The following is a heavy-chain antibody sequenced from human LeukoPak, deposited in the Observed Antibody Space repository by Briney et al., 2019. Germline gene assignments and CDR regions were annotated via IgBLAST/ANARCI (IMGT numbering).Heavy chain of an antibody. J-gene: IGHJ6*02. CDR2: ISYHGSST. V-gene: IGHV3-30-3*01. D-gene: IGHD6-13*01. Sequence: PGGSLRLSCAASGFTFRTYAMHWVRRAPGKGLEWVAVISYHGSSTYYGDFVKGRFTISRDNSKNTLYLQMNSLRPEDTAVYYCARGVATSGGPASYYFYGLAVWGQGTTVTVSS. CDR1: GFTFRTYA. CDR3: ARGVATSGGPASYYFYGLAV.